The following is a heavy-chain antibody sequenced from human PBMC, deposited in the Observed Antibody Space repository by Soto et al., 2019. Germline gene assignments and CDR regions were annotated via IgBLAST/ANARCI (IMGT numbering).Heavy chain of an antibody. V-gene: IGHV1-69*06. Sequence: SXKVSFKASGGTXISYAISLVRQAPGQGLEWMGGIIPIFGTANYAQKFQGRFTITADKSTSKAYMELSSMRSEDTAVYYCAREGGSSGWYWNFDYWGQGTLGTVSS. CDR1: GGTXISYA. J-gene: IGHJ4*02. D-gene: IGHD6-19*01. CDR3: AREGGSSGWYWNFDY. CDR2: IIPIFGTA.